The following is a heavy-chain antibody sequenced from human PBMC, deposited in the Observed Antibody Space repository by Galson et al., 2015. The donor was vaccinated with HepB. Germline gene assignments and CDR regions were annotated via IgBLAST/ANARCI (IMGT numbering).Heavy chain of an antibody. D-gene: IGHD2-2*01. V-gene: IGHV4-39*07. J-gene: IGHJ5*02. Sequence: QVQLQESGPGLVKPSETLSLTCTVSGGSISSGGYYWSWIRQPPGKGLEWIGEINHSGSTNYNPSLKSRVTISVDTSKNQFSLKLSSVTAADTAVYYCARINGRSRARFDPWGQGTLVTVSS. CDR1: GGSISSGGYY. CDR2: INHSGST. CDR3: ARINGRSRARFDP.